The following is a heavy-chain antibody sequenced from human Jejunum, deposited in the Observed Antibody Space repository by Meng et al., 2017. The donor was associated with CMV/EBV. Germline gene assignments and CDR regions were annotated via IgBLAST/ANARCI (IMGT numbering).Heavy chain of an antibody. CDR3: ARGGRGNYYYYYGMDV. CDR2: ISSGSNTI. Sequence: TFSSYSMNWVGQAPGKGLRWVSYISSGSNTIYYADSVKGRFTISRDNANNSLHLQMSSLRAEDTAVYYCARGGRGNYYYYYGMDVWGQGTTVTVSS. J-gene: IGHJ6*02. D-gene: IGHD3-16*01. V-gene: IGHV3-48*04. CDR1: TFSSYS.